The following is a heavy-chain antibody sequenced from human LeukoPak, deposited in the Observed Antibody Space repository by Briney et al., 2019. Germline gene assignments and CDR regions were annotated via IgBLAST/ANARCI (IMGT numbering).Heavy chain of an antibody. Sequence: NPSETLSLTCTVSGASITSYYWSWIRQLPGKGLEWIGYIYYSGSTNYNPSLKSRVTISVDTSKNQFSLKLSSVSAADTAVYYCARHGAAAAGDCFYYYLDVWGKGTTVTVSS. J-gene: IGHJ6*03. CDR3: ARHGAAAAGDCFYYYLDV. D-gene: IGHD6-13*01. V-gene: IGHV4-59*08. CDR1: GASITSYY. CDR2: IYYSGST.